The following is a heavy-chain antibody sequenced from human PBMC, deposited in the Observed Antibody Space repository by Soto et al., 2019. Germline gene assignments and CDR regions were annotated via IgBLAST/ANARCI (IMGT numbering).Heavy chain of an antibody. CDR2: ISGSGGST. V-gene: IGHV3-23*01. J-gene: IGHJ6*02. CDR3: ASIAVAGDYYYGMDV. CDR1: GFTFSSYA. Sequence: PGGSLRLSCAASGFTFSSYAMSWVRQAPGKGLEWVSAISGSGGSTYYADSVKGRFTISRDNSKNTLYLQMNSLRAEDTAVYYCASIAVAGDYYYGMDVWGQGTTVTVSS. D-gene: IGHD6-19*01.